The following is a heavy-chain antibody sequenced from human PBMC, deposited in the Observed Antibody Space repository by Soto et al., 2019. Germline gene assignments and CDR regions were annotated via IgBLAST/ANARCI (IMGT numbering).Heavy chain of an antibody. D-gene: IGHD4-17*01. CDR2: ISGSGGTT. Sequence: EVQLLESGGGLVQRGGSLRLSCEASGFTFRNYAMNWVRQAPGKGLEWVSAISGSGGTTYYADSVKGRFTISRDNSKNKLYLQLNSLRDEDTAIYYCAKDWDPSTVVSPSTGTDYWGQGTLVTVSS. CDR3: AKDWDPSTVVSPSTGTDY. V-gene: IGHV3-23*01. CDR1: GFTFRNYA. J-gene: IGHJ4*02.